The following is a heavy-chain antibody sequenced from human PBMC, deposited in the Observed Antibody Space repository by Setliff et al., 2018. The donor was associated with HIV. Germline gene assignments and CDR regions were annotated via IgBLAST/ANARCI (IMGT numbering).Heavy chain of an antibody. CDR1: GGSISSSSYY. Sequence: SETLSLTCNVSGGSISSSSYYWGWIRQPPGKGLEWIGSIYYSGSTYYNPPLKSRVTISVDTSKNQFSLKLSSVTAADTAVYYCAREGLPTPYYFDYWGQGTLVTVSS. V-gene: IGHV4-39*01. CDR2: IYYSGST. J-gene: IGHJ4*02. CDR3: AREGLPTPYYFDY.